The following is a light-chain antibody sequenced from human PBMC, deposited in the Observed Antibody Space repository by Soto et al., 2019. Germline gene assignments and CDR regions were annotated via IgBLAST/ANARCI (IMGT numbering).Light chain of an antibody. CDR1: SSDIDTYNY. J-gene: IGLJ1*01. Sequence: QSVLTQPASVSGSPGQSITTSCTGTSSDIDTYNYVSWYQQHPGKAPKLIIYEVTNRPSGVSNRFSGSKSGDTASLTISGLRAEDEADYYCSSYTSSTDYVFGTGTKVTV. V-gene: IGLV2-14*01. CDR3: SSYTSSTDYV. CDR2: EVT.